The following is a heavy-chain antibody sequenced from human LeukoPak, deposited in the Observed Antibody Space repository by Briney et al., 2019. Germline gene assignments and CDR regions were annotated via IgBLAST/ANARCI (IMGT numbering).Heavy chain of an antibody. D-gene: IGHD2-2*01. Sequence: GASVKVSCKASGYTFTGYYMHWVGQAPGQGLEWMGWINPNSGGTNYAQKFQGRVTMTRDTSISTAYMELSRLRSGDTAVYYCARGVKDIVVVPAIDYWGQGTLVTVSS. CDR3: ARGVKDIVVVPAIDY. J-gene: IGHJ4*02. V-gene: IGHV1-2*02. CDR2: INPNSGGT. CDR1: GYTFTGYY.